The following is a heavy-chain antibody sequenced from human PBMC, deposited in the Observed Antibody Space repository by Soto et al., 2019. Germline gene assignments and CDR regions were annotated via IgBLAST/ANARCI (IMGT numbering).Heavy chain of an antibody. J-gene: IGHJ4*02. CDR3: ARAAYYYDSSGPMDFDY. D-gene: IGHD3-22*01. V-gene: IGHV3-48*02. Sequence: PGGSLRLSCAASGFTFSRYSMNWVRQAPGKGLEWVSYISSSSSTIYYADSVKGRFTISRDNAKNSLYLQMNSLRDEDTAVYYCARAAYYYDSSGPMDFDYCGRRTLVAV. CDR2: ISSSSSTI. CDR1: GFTFSRYS.